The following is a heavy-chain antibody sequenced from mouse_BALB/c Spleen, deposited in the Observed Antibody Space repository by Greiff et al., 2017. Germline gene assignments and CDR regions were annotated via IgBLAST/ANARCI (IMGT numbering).Heavy chain of an antibody. CDR1: GFSLTSYG. Sequence: VKLQESGPGLVAPSQSLSITCTVSGFSLTSYGVHWVRQPPGKGLEWLGVIWAGGSTNYNSALMSRLSISKDNSKSQVFLKMNSLQTDDTAMYYCARGGYGNYFDYWGQGTTLTVSS. V-gene: IGHV2-9*02. J-gene: IGHJ2*01. CDR3: ARGGYGNYFDY. D-gene: IGHD2-1*01. CDR2: IWAGGST.